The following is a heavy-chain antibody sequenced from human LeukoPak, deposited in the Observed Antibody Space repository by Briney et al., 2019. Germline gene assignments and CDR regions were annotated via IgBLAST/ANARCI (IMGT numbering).Heavy chain of an antibody. CDR3: AIELRSPITLAGG. J-gene: IGHJ4*02. CDR1: GGSISSSSYY. V-gene: IGHV4-39*07. Sequence: SETLSLTCTVSGGSISSSSYYWGWIRQPPGKGLEWIGSIYYSGSTYYNPSLRSRVTMSVDTSKNQFSLKVSSVTAADTAVYYCAIELRSPITLAGGWGQGTLVTVSS. CDR2: IYYSGST. D-gene: IGHD6-19*01.